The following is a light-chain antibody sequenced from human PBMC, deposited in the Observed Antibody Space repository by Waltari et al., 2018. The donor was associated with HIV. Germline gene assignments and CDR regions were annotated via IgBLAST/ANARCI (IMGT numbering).Light chain of an antibody. CDR2: EVT. CDR1: SSDVGAYTL. CDR3: CSYAGSGLV. Sequence: QSALTQSASVSGSPGQSITISCTGTSSDVGAYTLVSWYQQHPGEVPKLLIYEVTKRPSGVSTRFSCSKSANTASLTIAGLQAEDEADYYCCSYAGSGLVFGGGTKLTVL. V-gene: IGLV2-23*02. J-gene: IGLJ3*02.